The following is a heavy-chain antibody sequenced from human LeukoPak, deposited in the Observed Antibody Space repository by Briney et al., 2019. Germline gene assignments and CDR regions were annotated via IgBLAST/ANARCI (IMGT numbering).Heavy chain of an antibody. J-gene: IGHJ4*02. D-gene: IGHD6-19*01. CDR1: GFTFGDYA. CDR2: ISTSSSSI. Sequence: PGRSLRLSCTASGFTFGDYAMSWFRQAPGKGLEWVSYISTSSSSIYYADSVKGRFTISRDNAKNSLYLQMNSLRDEDTAVYYCATQRGIAVSGDYWGQGTLVTVSS. V-gene: IGHV3-48*02. CDR3: ATQRGIAVSGDY.